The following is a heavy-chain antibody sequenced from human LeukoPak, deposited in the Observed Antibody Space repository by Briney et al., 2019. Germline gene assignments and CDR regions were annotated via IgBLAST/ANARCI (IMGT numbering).Heavy chain of an antibody. J-gene: IGHJ4*02. Sequence: GGSLRLSCAASGLTVSSKYMSWVRQAPGKGLEWVSVIYNNGNTHYADSVKGRFTISRDNSKNTLYLQMNSLSVEDTAVYYCARVGGDQVGYWGQGTLVTVSS. CDR2: IYNNGNT. CDR1: GLTVSSKY. V-gene: IGHV3-53*01. CDR3: ARVGGDQVGY. D-gene: IGHD4-17*01.